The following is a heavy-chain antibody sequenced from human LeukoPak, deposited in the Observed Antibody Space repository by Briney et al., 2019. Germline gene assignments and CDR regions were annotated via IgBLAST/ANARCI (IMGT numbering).Heavy chain of an antibody. CDR1: GYSFTDYY. CDR3: ARADRLDGGPYLIGP. D-gene: IGHD2-21*01. CDR2: INPNSGGT. V-gene: IGHV1-2*02. J-gene: IGHJ5*02. Sequence: ASVKVSCKSSGYSFTDYYMHWVRQAPGQGLEWMGWINPNSGGTSSAQKFQGRVTMTRDTSITTVYMEVSWLTSDDTAIYYCARADRLDGGPYLIGPWGQGTLVTVSS.